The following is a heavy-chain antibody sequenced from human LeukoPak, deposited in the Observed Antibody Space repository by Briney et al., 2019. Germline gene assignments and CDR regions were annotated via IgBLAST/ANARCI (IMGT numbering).Heavy chain of an antibody. D-gene: IGHD4-17*01. CDR1: GFTFSSYA. J-gene: IGHJ4*02. CDR2: ISRSGSGDNT. V-gene: IGHV3-23*01. CDR3: SKKGQADDYGKPG. Sequence: GGSLRLSCAASGFTFSSYAMHWVRQAPGKGLECDSVISRSGSGDNTYYADSVKGRFTISRDNSRNTLYLQMDSLRAEDTAVYFCSKKGQADDYGKPGWGQGTLVTVSS.